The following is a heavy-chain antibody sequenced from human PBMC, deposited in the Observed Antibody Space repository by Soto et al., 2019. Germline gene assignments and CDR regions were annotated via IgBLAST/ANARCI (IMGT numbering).Heavy chain of an antibody. CDR1: GGSISGNY. J-gene: IGHJ6*02. D-gene: IGHD3-16*02. Sequence: QVQLQESGPGLVKPSETLSLTCTVSGGSISGNYWTWIRQPPGRGLEWIGNIYYSGSTNYNPSLMSRVTISLDTSKNQFSLRLSSVTAADTALYYCARAPSLRYIAKAPYGMDVWGQGTTVTVSS. V-gene: IGHV4-59*01. CDR2: IYYSGST. CDR3: ARAPSLRYIAKAPYGMDV.